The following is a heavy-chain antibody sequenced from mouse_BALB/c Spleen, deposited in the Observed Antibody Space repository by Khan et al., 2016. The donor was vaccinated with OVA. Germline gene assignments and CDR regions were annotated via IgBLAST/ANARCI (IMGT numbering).Heavy chain of an antibody. CDR2: ISNLAYSI. Sequence: EVELVVSGGGLVQPGGSRKLSCAASGFTFSDYGMAWVRQALGKGPEWLAFISNLAYSIYYADTVTGRFTIARENAKNTVYLEMNKMSSEDTAMYYCARSWAMDYWGQGTSVTVSP. CDR3: ARSWAMDY. V-gene: IGHV5-15*02. J-gene: IGHJ4*01. CDR1: GFTFSDYG.